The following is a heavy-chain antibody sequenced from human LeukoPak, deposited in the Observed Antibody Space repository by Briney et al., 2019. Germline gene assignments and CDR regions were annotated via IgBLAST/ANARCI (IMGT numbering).Heavy chain of an antibody. CDR3: ARGGSGWYFAFDI. J-gene: IGHJ3*02. CDR1: GFTFSSYW. CDR2: IKQDGSEK. V-gene: IGHV3-7*01. Sequence: PGGSLRLSCAASGFTFSSYWMSWVRQAPGKGLEWVANIKQDGSEKYYVDSVKGRFTISRDNAKNSLYLQMNSLRAEDTAVYYCARGGSGWYFAFDIWGQGTMVTVSS. D-gene: IGHD6-19*01.